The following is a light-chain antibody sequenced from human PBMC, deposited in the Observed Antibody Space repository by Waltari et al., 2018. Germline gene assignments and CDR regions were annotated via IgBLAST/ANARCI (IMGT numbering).Light chain of an antibody. CDR3: QQFGTAPPT. Sequence: EIVLTQSPGTLSLSPGDRATLSCRASQTISSNYLAWYQQKPGQAPRLLLYGASSRATDTPDRFTVSGSATDFTLTISRLEPEDFAVYFCQQFGTAPPTFGLGTKVEIE. J-gene: IGKJ1*01. CDR1: QTISSNY. CDR2: GAS. V-gene: IGKV3-20*01.